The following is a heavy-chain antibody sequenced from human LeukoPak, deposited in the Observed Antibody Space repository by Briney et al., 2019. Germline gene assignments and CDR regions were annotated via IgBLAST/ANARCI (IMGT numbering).Heavy chain of an antibody. V-gene: IGHV4-39*07. D-gene: IGHD6-13*01. CDR1: GGSISGSSYY. CDR3: ARGNPYVAAAGRDDY. J-gene: IGHJ4*02. Sequence: PSETLSLICTVSGGSISGSSYYWGWIRQPPGKGLEWIGEINHSGSTNYNPSLKSRVTISVDTSKNQFSLKLSSVTAADTAVYYCARGNPYVAAAGRDDYWGQGTLVTVSS. CDR2: INHSGST.